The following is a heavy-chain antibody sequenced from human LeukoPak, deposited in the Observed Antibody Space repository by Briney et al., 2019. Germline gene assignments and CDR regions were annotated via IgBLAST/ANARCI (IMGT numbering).Heavy chain of an antibody. CDR3: ATVESGGSWDYFDY. D-gene: IGHD2-15*01. CDR2: FDPEDGET. V-gene: IGHV1-24*01. J-gene: IGHJ4*02. Sequence: GASVKVSCKVSGYTLTELSMHWVRQAPGKGLEWMGGFDPEDGETIYAQKFQSRVTMTEDTSTDTAYMELSSLRSEDTAVYYCATVESGGSWDYFDYWGQGTLVTVSS. CDR1: GYTLTELS.